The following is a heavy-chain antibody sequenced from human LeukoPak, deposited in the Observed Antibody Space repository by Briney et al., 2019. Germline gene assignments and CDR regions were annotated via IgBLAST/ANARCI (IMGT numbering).Heavy chain of an antibody. CDR3: ARVIYDFWSGYGKEFDY. D-gene: IGHD3-3*01. V-gene: IGHV1-18*01. CDR2: ISAYNGNT. CDR1: GYTFTSYG. J-gene: IGHJ4*02. Sequence: ASVKVSCKASGYTFTSYGISWVRQAPGQGLEWMGWISAYNGNTNYAQKLQGGVTMTTDTSTSTAYMELRSLRSDDTAVYYCARVIYDFWSGYGKEFDYWGQGTLVTVSS.